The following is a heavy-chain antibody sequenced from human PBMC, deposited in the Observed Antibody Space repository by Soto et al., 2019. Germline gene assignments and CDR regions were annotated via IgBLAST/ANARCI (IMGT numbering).Heavy chain of an antibody. J-gene: IGHJ5*02. Sequence: WIRQPPGKGLEWIGSIYYSGSTYYNPSLKSRVTISVDTSKNQFSLKLSSVTAADTAVYYCARQARPNWFDPWGQGTLVTVSS. D-gene: IGHD6-6*01. CDR2: IYYSGST. CDR3: ARQARPNWFDP. V-gene: IGHV4-39*01.